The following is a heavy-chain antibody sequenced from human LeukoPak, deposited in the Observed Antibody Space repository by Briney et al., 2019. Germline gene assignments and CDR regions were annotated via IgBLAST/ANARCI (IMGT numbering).Heavy chain of an antibody. J-gene: IGHJ4*02. D-gene: IGHD1-7*01. CDR2: IYSGGST. V-gene: IGHV3-53*01. CDR1: GFTVSSNY. Sequence: GGSLRLSCAASGFTVSSNYMSWVRQAPGKGLEWVSVIYSGGSTYYADSVKGRFTISRDNAKNALYLQMNSLRAEDTAVYYCARDRDWNSGFDYWGQGTLVTVSS. CDR3: ARDRDWNSGFDY.